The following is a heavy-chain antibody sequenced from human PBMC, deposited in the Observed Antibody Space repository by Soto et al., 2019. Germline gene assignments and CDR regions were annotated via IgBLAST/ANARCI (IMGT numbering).Heavy chain of an antibody. V-gene: IGHV5-51*01. J-gene: IGHJ3*02. CDR3: ASQNSGSYSRIDI. CDR2: IYPGDSDT. D-gene: IGHD1-26*01. CDR1: GYSFTSYW. Sequence: GESLKISCKVSGYSFTSYWIGWVRQMPGKGLEWMGIIYPGDSDTRYSPSFQGQVTISADKSISTAYLQWSSLKASDTAMYYCASQNSGSYSRIDIWGQGTMVTVSS.